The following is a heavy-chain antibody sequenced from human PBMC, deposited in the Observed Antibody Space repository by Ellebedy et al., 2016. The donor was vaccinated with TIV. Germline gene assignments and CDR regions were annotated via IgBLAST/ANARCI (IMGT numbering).Heavy chain of an antibody. J-gene: IGHJ4*02. CDR2: ISYDGTNK. Sequence: GGSLRLXXTASGFTFTTYGMHWVRQAPGKGLEWVAVISYDGTNKDYADSVKGRFTISRDNSKTTLYLQMNTLRAEDTAIYFCARQYLPDYGSGGFYPSDYWGQGTLVTVSS. CDR3: ARQYLPDYGSGGFYPSDY. D-gene: IGHD3-10*01. V-gene: IGHV3-30*03. CDR1: GFTFTTYG.